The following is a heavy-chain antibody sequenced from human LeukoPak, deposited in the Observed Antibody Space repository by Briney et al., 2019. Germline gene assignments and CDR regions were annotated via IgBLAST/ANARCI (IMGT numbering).Heavy chain of an antibody. J-gene: IGHJ4*02. CDR1: GYTFTGYY. Sequence: GASVKVSCKASGYTFTGYYIHWVRQAPGQGLEWMGRINPNSGGTNSAQKFQGRVTMTRDTSISTAYMELSSLRSDDTAVYYCARDGVGCDSTSCPTPHWGQGTQVTVSS. CDR3: ARDGVGCDSTSCPTPH. D-gene: IGHD2-2*01. V-gene: IGHV1-2*06. CDR2: INPNSGGT.